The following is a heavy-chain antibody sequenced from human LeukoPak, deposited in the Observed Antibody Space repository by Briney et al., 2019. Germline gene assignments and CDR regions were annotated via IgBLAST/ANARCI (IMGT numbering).Heavy chain of an antibody. CDR3: ARGRIVATTQIPYGMDV. D-gene: IGHD5-12*01. J-gene: IGHJ6*02. CDR2: IYYSGST. Sequence: PSETLSLTCTVSGGSISSGDYYWSWIRQPPGKGLEWIGYIYYSGSTYYNPSLKSRVTISVDTSKNQFSLKLSSVTAADTAVYYCARGRIVATTQIPYGMDVWGQGTTVTVSS. V-gene: IGHV4-30-4*01. CDR1: GGSISSGDYY.